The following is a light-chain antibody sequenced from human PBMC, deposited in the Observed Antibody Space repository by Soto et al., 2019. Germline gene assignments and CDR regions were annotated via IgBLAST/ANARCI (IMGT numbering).Light chain of an antibody. V-gene: IGKV3-20*01. J-gene: IGKJ1*01. CDR3: QQYHSSPLT. Sequence: EIVLAQSPGTLSLSPGERATLSCRASQSVTSTYLSWYQQKPGQAPRLLFYAASSRAMGVPDRFTGSGSGTDFTLTISRLEPEDFALYFCQQYHSSPLTFGQGTKVDIK. CDR1: QSVTSTY. CDR2: AAS.